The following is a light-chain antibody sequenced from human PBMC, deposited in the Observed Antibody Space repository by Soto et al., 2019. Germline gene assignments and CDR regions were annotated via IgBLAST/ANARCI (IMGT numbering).Light chain of an antibody. V-gene: IGKV3-15*01. J-gene: IGKJ5*01. CDR3: QQYNNWPPSIT. CDR1: QSVSSN. Sequence: EIVMTQSPATLSVAQGERATLSCRASQSVSSNLAWYQQTPGQAPRLLIYGASTRATGIPARFSGSGSGTEFTLTISSLQSEDFAVYYCQQYNNWPPSITFGQGTRLEIK. CDR2: GAS.